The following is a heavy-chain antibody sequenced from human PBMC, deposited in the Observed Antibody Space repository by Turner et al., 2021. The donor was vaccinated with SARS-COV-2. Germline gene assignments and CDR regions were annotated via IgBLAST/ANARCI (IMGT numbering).Heavy chain of an antibody. V-gene: IGHV3-7*01. CDR3: ARSELGLFVDY. CDR2: IDQDRSDK. CDR1: GFTFSSYW. J-gene: IGHJ4*02. D-gene: IGHD7-27*01. Sequence: EVQLVESGGGLVQPGGSLRLSCAASGFTFSSYWMSWVRQAPGKGLEWVANIDQDRSDKYYVGSVKGRFTITRDNAKNSLYLQVNSLRAEDTAVYDCARSELGLFVDYWGQGTLVTVSS.